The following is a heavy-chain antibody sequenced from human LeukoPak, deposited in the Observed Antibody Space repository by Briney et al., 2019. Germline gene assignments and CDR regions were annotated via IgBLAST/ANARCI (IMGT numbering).Heavy chain of an antibody. CDR2: IYYSGST. J-gene: IGHJ4*02. Sequence: SETLSLTCVVSGGSISSGGYYWSWIRQHPGKGLEWIGYIYYSGSTYYNPSLKSRVTISVDTSKNQFSLKLSSVTAADTAVYYCARSAGWGSYFWFDYWGQGTLVTVSS. D-gene: IGHD3-16*01. CDR3: ARSAGWGSYFWFDY. V-gene: IGHV4-31*11. CDR1: GGSISSGGYY.